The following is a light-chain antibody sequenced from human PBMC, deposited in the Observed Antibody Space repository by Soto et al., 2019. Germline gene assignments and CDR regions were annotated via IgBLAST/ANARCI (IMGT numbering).Light chain of an antibody. CDR3: QQYNSYWT. CDR1: QTISTW. Sequence: IHRAHSPSTLSASLGEIVTITCRASQTISTWLAWYQQKPGRAPKLLIYKASSLESGVPSRFSGSGYGTEFTLTISSLQPDDFATYYCQQYNSYWTFGQGTKVDIK. CDR2: KAS. J-gene: IGKJ1*01. V-gene: IGKV1-5*03.